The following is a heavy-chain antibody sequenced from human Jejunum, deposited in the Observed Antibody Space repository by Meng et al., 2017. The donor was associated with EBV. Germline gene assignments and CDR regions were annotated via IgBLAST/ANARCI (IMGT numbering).Heavy chain of an antibody. D-gene: IGHD2-15*01. CDR2: IHTDNGGT. CDR3: VKKGTRLTTHGYHFDY. V-gene: IGHV1-3*04. Sequence: QVQLGESGAEVKEPGAPVKVSCKASGYTFNSYAIHWVRQAPGQRLEWMGWIHTDNGGTKYSQEFQDRVTITRDTSASTAYMEISSLRSEDTAVYYCVKKGTRLTTHGYHFDYWGQGTLVTVSS. CDR1: GYTFNSYA. J-gene: IGHJ4*02.